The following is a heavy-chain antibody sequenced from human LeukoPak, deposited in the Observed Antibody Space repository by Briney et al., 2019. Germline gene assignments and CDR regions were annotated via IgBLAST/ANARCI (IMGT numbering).Heavy chain of an antibody. D-gene: IGHD6-19*01. CDR1: GFTFTTYW. V-gene: IGHV3-7*01. CDR3: ARDGSSYSSGRYAIGY. Sequence: PGESLRLSCAASGFTFTTYWMGWVRQAPGKGLEWVASINQDESAKFYVDSVKGRFTISRDNAKNSLFLQMNGLRAEDTAVYYCARDGSSYSSGRYAIGYWGQGTLVTVSS. J-gene: IGHJ4*02. CDR2: INQDESAK.